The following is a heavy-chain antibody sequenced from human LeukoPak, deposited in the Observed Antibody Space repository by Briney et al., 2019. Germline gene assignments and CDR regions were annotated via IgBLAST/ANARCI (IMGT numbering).Heavy chain of an antibody. Sequence: GGSLRLSCVVSGFSFGSYPMSWVRQAPGKGLEWVSVISETGGVTHYADSMKGRFTISRDNIKNTLNLQMNSLRAEDTAIYYCARDSSHYLGSSDYWGRGTLVTVSS. V-gene: IGHV3-23*01. D-gene: IGHD6-6*01. CDR3: ARDSSHYLGSSDY. J-gene: IGHJ4*02. CDR1: GFSFGSYP. CDR2: ISETGGVT.